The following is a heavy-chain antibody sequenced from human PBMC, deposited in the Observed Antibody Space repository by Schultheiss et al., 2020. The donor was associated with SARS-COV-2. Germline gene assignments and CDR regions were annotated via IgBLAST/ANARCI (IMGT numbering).Heavy chain of an antibody. D-gene: IGHD4-17*01. CDR1: GYSFTSYW. CDR3: ARLIEGPTVTAPFDY. V-gene: IGHV5-51*01. CDR2: IYPGDSDT. Sequence: GESLKISCKGSGYSFTSYWIGWVRQMPGKGLEWMGIIYPGDSDTRYSPSFQGQVTISADKSISTAYLQWSSLKASDTAMYYCARLIEGPTVTAPFDYWGQGTLVTVSS. J-gene: IGHJ4*02.